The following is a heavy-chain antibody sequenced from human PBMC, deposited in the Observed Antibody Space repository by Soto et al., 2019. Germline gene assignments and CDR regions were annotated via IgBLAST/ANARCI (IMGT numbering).Heavy chain of an antibody. CDR2: ISYDGTNK. J-gene: IGHJ4*02. D-gene: IGHD2-21*02. V-gene: IGHV3-30*18. CDR3: AKAVPPRVVVTASDY. Sequence: LRLSCAASGFTFRNFGMHWVRQAPGKGLEWVAVISYDGTNKYYADSVKGRFTISRDNSKNTLYLQINSLRAEDTAVYYCAKAVPPRVVVTASDYWGQGTLVTVSS. CDR1: GFTFRNFG.